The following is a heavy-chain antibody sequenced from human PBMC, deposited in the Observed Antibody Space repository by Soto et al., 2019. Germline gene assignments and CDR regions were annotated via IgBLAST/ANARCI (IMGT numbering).Heavy chain of an antibody. J-gene: IGHJ4*01. CDR3: GRGDIMGARSFGS. D-gene: IGHD1-26*01. V-gene: IGHV3-48*01. CDR1: GFSFSSYS. CDR2: ISSGSKTI. Sequence: GGSLRLSCAASGFSFSSYSVNWVRQAPGKGLEWVSYISSGSKTIYYADSVKGRFTVSRDNAKNSQFLQMNSLKAEDTAVYYCGRGDIMGARSFGSWGHGTLVTVSS.